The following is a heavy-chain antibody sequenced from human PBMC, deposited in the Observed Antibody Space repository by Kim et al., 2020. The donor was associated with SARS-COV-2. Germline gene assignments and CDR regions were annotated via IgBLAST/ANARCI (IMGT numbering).Heavy chain of an antibody. J-gene: IGHJ6*02. CDR2: IYYSGST. CDR1: GGSISSSSYY. D-gene: IGHD3-3*01. Sequence: SETLSLTCTVSGGSISSSSYYWGWIRQPPGKGLEWIGSIYYSGSTYYNPSLKSRVTISVDTSKNQFSLKLSSVTAADTAVYYCARTFSYYDFWSFTGWGQGTTVTVSS. CDR3: ARTFSYYDFWSFTG. V-gene: IGHV4-39*01.